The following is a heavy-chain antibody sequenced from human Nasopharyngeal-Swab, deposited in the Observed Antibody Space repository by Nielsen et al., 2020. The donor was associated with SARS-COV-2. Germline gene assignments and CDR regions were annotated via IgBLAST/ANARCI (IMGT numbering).Heavy chain of an antibody. J-gene: IGHJ5*02. CDR1: GVSITSQY. CDR3: AKEGATGWFDP. V-gene: IGHV4-59*11. CDR2: ISHNSGT. Sequence: ESLKISCTVSGVSITSQYWSWIRQPPGKGLEWIGYISHNSGTSYSPSLKSRVTMFMDTSKNQFSLRLRSVTAADTAVYYCAKEGATGWFDPWGQGTLVTVSS.